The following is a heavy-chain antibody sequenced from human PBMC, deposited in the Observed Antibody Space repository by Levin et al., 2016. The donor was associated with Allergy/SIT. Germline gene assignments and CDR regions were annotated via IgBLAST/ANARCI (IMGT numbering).Heavy chain of an antibody. V-gene: IGHV1-2*02. CDR3: ARVVPTYDYMDV. D-gene: IGHD2-2*01. J-gene: IGHJ6*03. CDR2: INPNSGGT. Sequence: WVRQAPGQGLEWMGWINPNSGGTNYAQKFQGRVTMTRDTSISTAYMELSRLTSDDTAVYYCARVVPTYDYMDVWGKGTTVTVSS.